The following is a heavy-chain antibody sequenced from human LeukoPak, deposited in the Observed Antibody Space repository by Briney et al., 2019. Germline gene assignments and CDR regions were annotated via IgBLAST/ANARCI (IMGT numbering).Heavy chain of an antibody. Sequence: GESKKTSCEASGYSITSYCIGGVRQIGGEVVEMVGIIYPGDSGPTYSPSFQGQVTISVDKSINTAYLQWSSLQASDTAMYYCGMSGDRVPLQDDVFDVWGQGTMVTVS. CDR3: GMSGDRVPLQDDVFDV. V-gene: IGHV5-51*01. J-gene: IGHJ3*01. D-gene: IGHD1-26*01. CDR2: IYPGDSGP. CDR1: GYSITSYC.